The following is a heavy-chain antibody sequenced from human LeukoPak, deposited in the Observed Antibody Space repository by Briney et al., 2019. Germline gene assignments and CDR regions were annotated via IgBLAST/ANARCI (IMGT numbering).Heavy chain of an antibody. V-gene: IGHV4-30-4*08. J-gene: IGHJ3*02. CDR1: GGSISSGDYY. D-gene: IGHD2-2*01. Sequence: SETLSLTCTVSGGSISSGDYYWSWIRQPPGKGLEWIGYIYYSGSTYYNPSLKSRVTISVDTSKNQFSLKLSSVTAADTAVYYCARAVCSSTSCYGWDAFDIWGQGTMVTVSS. CDR2: IYYSGST. CDR3: ARAVCSSTSCYGWDAFDI.